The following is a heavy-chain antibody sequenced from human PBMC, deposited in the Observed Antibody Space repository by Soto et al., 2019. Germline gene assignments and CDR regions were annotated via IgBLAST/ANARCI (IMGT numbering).Heavy chain of an antibody. V-gene: IGHV4-34*01. Sequence: QVQLQQWGAGLLKPSETLSLTCAVYGGSFSGYYWTWIRQPPGTGLEWIGEINHSGSTNYNASLKSRVTISVDTSKNQFSLTLTSVTAADTAVYYCARDKITGLFDYWGQGTLVTVSS. CDR1: GGSFSGYY. D-gene: IGHD2-8*02. J-gene: IGHJ4*02. CDR3: ARDKITGLFDY. CDR2: INHSGST.